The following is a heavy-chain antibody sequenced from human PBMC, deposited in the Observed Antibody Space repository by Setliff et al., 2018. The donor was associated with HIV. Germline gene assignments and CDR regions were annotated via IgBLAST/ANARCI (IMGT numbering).Heavy chain of an antibody. CDR1: DYTFTTYW. J-gene: IGHJ3*01. CDR3: ARRDGRSMNAFQI. V-gene: IGHV5-51*01. CDR2: IYPDDSNI. D-gene: IGHD6-13*01. Sequence: GESLKISCKAVDYTFTTYWIGCVRQMPGEGLEWMGIIYPDDSNIRYNPSFQSQVTISADKSITTAYLEIHNLKASDTATYYCARRDGRSMNAFQIWGPGTMVTVSS.